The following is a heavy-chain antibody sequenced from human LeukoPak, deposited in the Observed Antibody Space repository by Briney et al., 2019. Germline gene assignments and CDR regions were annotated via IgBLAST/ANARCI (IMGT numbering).Heavy chain of an antibody. V-gene: IGHV4-38-2*01. Sequence: SVTLSLTCAVSGYSITSDYNWGWIRQPPGKGLEWVGTISHTGTTYYNPSLKSRVTISIDTSDQFSVKLTSVTAADTAVYYCARFESTSGRGFDPWGQGTLVTVSS. CDR3: ARFESTSGRGFDP. D-gene: IGHD2-2*01. CDR2: ISHTGTT. J-gene: IGHJ5*02. CDR1: GYSITSDYN.